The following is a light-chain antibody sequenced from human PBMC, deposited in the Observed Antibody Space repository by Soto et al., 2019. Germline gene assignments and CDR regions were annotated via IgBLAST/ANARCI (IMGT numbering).Light chain of an antibody. CDR1: QSVSSN. CDR2: GAS. Sequence: EMVMTQSPATLSVSPGDRATLSCRASQSVSSNLAWYQQEPGQAPRLLISGASRRATGIPDRFSGAGSGTDFTLTISRLEPEDFALYYCQQHDILPITFGQGTRLEIK. J-gene: IGKJ5*01. CDR3: QQHDILPIT. V-gene: IGKV3-20*01.